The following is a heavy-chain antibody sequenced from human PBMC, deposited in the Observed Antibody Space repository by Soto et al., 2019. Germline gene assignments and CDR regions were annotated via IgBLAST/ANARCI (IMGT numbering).Heavy chain of an antibody. CDR1: GGSISSGGYY. D-gene: IGHD3-22*01. J-gene: IGHJ1*01. CDR2: IYYSGST. CDR3: ARGDSSGYYGFQH. V-gene: IGHV4-31*03. Sequence: PSETLSLTCTVSGGSISSGGYYWSWIRQHPGKGLEWIGYIYYSGSTYYNPSLKSRVTISVDTSKNQFSLKLSSVTAADTAVYYCARGDSSGYYGFQHWGQGTLVTVSS.